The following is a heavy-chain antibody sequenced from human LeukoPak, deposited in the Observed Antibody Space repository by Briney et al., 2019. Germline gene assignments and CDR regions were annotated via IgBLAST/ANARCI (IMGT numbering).Heavy chain of an antibody. CDR1: GFTFSSYA. CDR2: IIGSGGST. V-gene: IGHV3-23*01. Sequence: GGSLRLSCAASGFTFSSYAMSWVRQAPGKGLEWVSGIIGSGGSTYYADSVKGRFTISRDNSKNTLFLQTNSLRAEDTAVYYCAKGDDYGGIRERDWGQGTLVTVSS. D-gene: IGHD4-23*01. CDR3: AKGDDYGGIRERD. J-gene: IGHJ4*02.